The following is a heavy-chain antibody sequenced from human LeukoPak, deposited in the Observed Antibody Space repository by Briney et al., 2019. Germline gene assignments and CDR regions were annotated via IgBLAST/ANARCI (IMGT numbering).Heavy chain of an antibody. J-gene: IGHJ4*02. D-gene: IGHD3-22*01. V-gene: IGHV3-23*01. CDR2: ISGSGGST. Sequence: GRSLRLSCAASGFTFSRYGMSGVRQAPGKGLEWGSAISGSGGSTYYADSVKGRFTISRHNSKNTLYLQMNSLRAEDTAVYYCAKGSRTYYYDSSGYYLFDYWGQGTLVTVSS. CDR3: AKGSRTYYYDSSGYYLFDY. CDR1: GFTFSRYG.